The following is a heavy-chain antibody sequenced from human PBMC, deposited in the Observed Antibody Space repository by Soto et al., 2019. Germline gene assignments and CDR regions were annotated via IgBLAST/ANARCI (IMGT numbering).Heavy chain of an antibody. Sequence: SETLSLTCAVYGGSFSGYYWSWIRQPPGKGLEWIGEINHSGSTNYNPSLKSRVTISVDTSKNQFSLKLSSVTAADTAVYYCGRGRYYDGMDVCSQGTTVTVSS. J-gene: IGHJ6*02. CDR1: GGSFSGYY. CDR2: INHSGST. CDR3: GRGRYYDGMDV. V-gene: IGHV4-34*01. D-gene: IGHD3-3*01.